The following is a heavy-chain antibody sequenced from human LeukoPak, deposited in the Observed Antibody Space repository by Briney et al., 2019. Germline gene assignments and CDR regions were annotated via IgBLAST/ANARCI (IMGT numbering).Heavy chain of an antibody. Sequence: GTLTLSCAAYGFNFITAARTWLRQAPGKGLEWISRIGSSGGSTYYAESVKGRFTISRDNFNHTLSLQVISLGVEDTAIYYCVKDIQLSTWGLGTMVTVSS. V-gene: IGHV3-23*01. CDR1: GFNFITAA. J-gene: IGHJ3*01. D-gene: IGHD5-24*01. CDR3: VKDIQLST. CDR2: IGSSGGST.